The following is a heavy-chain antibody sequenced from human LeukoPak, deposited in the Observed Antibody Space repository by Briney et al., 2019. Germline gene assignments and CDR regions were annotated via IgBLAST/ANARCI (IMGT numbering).Heavy chain of an antibody. CDR3: ARGGGTYDFWSGYFDLNYYYYMDV. D-gene: IGHD3-3*01. J-gene: IGHJ6*03. V-gene: IGHV4-38-2*02. CDR1: DYSINTDYS. Sequence: PSETLSLTCTVSDYSINTDYSWGWIRQPPGKGLEWIGSIYYTYYNPSLKSRLTISEDASKNQFSLKLSSVTAADTAVYYCARGGGTYDFWSGYFDLNYYYYMDVWGKGTTVTVSS. CDR2: IYYT.